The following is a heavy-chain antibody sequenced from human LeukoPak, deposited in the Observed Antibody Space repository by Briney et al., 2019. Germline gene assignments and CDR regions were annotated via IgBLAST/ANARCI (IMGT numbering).Heavy chain of an antibody. Sequence: GGSLRLSCAASGFTFSDYRMSWVRQAPGKGLEWVANIKQDGSEKDYGDSVKGRFTMSRDNAKNLLYLEMSSLRGEDTAVYYCARDRRGMKSYYFWGLDVWGQGTTVTVSS. CDR3: ARDRRGMKSYYFWGLDV. V-gene: IGHV3-7*01. CDR1: GFTFSDYR. CDR2: IKQDGSEK. J-gene: IGHJ6*02. D-gene: IGHD3-10*01.